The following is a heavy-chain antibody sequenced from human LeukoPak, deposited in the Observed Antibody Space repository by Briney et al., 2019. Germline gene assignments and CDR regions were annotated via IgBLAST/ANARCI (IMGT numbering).Heavy chain of an antibody. J-gene: IGHJ4*02. V-gene: IGHV3-23*01. Sequence: GGSLRLSCVASGFTFSSYAMSWVRQAPGKGLEWVSAISGSGGSTYYADSVKGRFTISRDNSKNTLYLQMNSLRAEDTAVYYCAKGLWFGELTPVPFDYWGQGTLVTVSS. CDR1: GFTFSSYA. CDR2: ISGSGGST. D-gene: IGHD3-10*01. CDR3: AKGLWFGELTPVPFDY.